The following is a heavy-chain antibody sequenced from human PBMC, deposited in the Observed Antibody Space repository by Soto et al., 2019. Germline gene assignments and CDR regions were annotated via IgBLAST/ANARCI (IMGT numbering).Heavy chain of an antibody. V-gene: IGHV2-5*01. CDR3: ARVIEGGGPAEDDY. Sequence: SGPTLVNPTQTLTLTCTFSGFSLTTNAVAVGWIRQPPGKALEWLAIIYGSDDKFYSPSLKSRLTITKDTSKNQVVLTMTNMDPVDTATYYCARVIEGGGPAEDDYWGQGTLVTVSS. CDR1: GFSLTTNAVA. CDR2: IYGSDDK. D-gene: IGHD2-21*01. J-gene: IGHJ4*02.